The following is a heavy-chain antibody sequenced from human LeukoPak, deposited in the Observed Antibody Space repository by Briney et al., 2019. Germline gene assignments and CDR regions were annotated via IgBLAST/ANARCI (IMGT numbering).Heavy chain of an antibody. CDR3: ARQDYGGNSGGFDI. CDR2: IYPGDSDT. D-gene: IGHD4-23*01. CDR1: RYSFTSFW. V-gene: IGHV5-51*01. Sequence: GESLKISFRGSRYSFTSFWLGWVRPMPGKGLEWMGIIYPGDSDTRYSPSFQGQVTISADKSISTAYLQWSSLKASDTAMYYCARQDYGGNSGGFDIWGQGTMVTVSS. J-gene: IGHJ3*02.